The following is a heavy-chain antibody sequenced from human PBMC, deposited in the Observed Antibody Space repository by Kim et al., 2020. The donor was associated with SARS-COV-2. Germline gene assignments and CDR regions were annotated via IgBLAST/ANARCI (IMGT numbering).Heavy chain of an antibody. D-gene: IGHD3-3*01. CDR3: AREVVTIFGVAYYYYYYGMDV. J-gene: IGHJ6*02. Sequence: GGSLRLSCAASGFTFSDYYMSWIRQAPGKGLEWVSYISSSGSTIYYADSVKGRFTISRDNAKNSLYLQMNSLRAEDTAVYYCAREVVTIFGVAYYYYYYGMDVWGQGTTVTVSS. CDR2: ISSSGSTI. CDR1: GFTFSDYY. V-gene: IGHV3-11*01.